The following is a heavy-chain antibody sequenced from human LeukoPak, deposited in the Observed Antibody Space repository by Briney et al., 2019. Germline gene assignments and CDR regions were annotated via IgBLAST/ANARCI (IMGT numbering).Heavy chain of an antibody. CDR2: IYYSGNT. CDR3: ARKYNGYGGWIDY. CDR1: NDSINNYY. J-gene: IGHJ4*02. D-gene: IGHD5-12*01. Sequence: SETLSLTCTVSNDSINNYYWSWIRQPPGKGLEWIGYIYYSGNTNYNPSLKSRVTISLDTSKNQFSLKLSSVTAADTAVYYCARKYNGYGGWIDYWAQGTRVTVSS. V-gene: IGHV4-59*01.